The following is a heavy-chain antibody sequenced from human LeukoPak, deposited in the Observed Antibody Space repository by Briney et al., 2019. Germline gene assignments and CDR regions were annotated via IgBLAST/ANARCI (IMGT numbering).Heavy chain of an antibody. V-gene: IGHV3-20*04. Sequence: GGSLRLSCAASGFTFSKHGMNWVRQAPGKGLEWVSGINWNGGSTGYADSVKGRFTISRDNAKNSLYLQMNSLRAEDTALYYCARDYGDYTEEWFDPWGQGTLVTVSS. CDR2: INWNGGST. CDR1: GFTFSKHG. J-gene: IGHJ5*02. CDR3: ARDYGDYTEEWFDP. D-gene: IGHD4-17*01.